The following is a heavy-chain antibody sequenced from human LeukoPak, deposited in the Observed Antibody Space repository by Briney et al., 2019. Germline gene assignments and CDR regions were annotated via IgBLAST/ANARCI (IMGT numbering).Heavy chain of an antibody. CDR3: ARGGITYYYDSSGYPWYFDY. D-gene: IGHD3-22*01. CDR2: IIPIFGTA. CDR1: GGTFSSYA. Sequence: ASVKVSCKASGGTFSSYAISWVRQAPGQGLEWMGGIIPIFGTANYVQKFQGRVTITTDESTSTAYMELSSLRSEDTAVYYCARGGITYYYDSSGYPWYFDYWGQGTLVTVSS. J-gene: IGHJ4*02. V-gene: IGHV1-69*05.